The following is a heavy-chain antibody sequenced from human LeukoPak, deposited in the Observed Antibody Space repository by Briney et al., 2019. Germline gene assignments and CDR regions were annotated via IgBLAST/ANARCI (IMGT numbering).Heavy chain of an antibody. J-gene: IGHJ3*02. CDR3: ASPMGYDFWSGYYTGAFDI. Sequence: GGSLRLSCAASGFTVSSNYMSWVRQAPGKGLEGVSVIYSGGSTYYADSVKGRFTISRDNAKNSLYLQMNSLRAEDTAVYYCASPMGYDFWSGYYTGAFDIWGQGTMVTVSS. D-gene: IGHD3-3*01. V-gene: IGHV3-53*01. CDR1: GFTVSSNY. CDR2: IYSGGST.